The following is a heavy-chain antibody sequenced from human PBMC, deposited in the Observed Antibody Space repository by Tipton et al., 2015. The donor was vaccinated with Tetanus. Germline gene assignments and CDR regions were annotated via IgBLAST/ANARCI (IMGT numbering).Heavy chain of an antibody. Sequence: VQLVQSGGEVKKPGESLKISCKGSGYIFNNYWIGWVRQMPGKGLEWMGIIYPGDSDTRYSPSLQGQVTISVDKSISTAYLQWSSLKASGTSMFYCARAHCSDGVCNFDYWGQGALVTVAS. V-gene: IGHV5-51*01. CDR2: IYPGDSDT. CDR3: ARAHCSDGVCNFDY. J-gene: IGHJ4*02. CDR1: GYIFNNYW. D-gene: IGHD2-8*01.